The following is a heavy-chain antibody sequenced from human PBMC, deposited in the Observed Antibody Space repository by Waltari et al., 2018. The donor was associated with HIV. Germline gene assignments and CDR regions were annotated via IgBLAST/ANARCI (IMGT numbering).Heavy chain of an antibody. CDR1: GFTFSSYS. CDR3: ARDPVVVVVAASAFDI. V-gene: IGHV3-21*01. Sequence: EVQLVESGGGLVKPGGSLRLSCAASGFTFSSYSMHWVRQAPGKGLEWVSSISSSSSYIYYADSVKGRFTISRDNAKNSLYLQMNSLRAEDTAVYYCARDPVVVVVAASAFDIWGQGTMVTVSS. CDR2: ISSSSSYI. J-gene: IGHJ3*02. D-gene: IGHD2-15*01.